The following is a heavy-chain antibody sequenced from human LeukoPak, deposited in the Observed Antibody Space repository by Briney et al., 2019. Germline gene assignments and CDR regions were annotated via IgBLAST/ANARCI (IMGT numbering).Heavy chain of an antibody. D-gene: IGHD1-7*01. J-gene: IGHJ6*03. CDR2: ISAYNGNT. CDR3: ALTGTTWFYYYMDV. Sequence: ASVKVSCKASGYTFTSYGISWVRQAPGQGLEWMGWISAYNGNTNYAQKLQGRVTMTTDTSTSTAYMELRSLRSDDTAVYYCALTGTTWFYYYMDVWGKGTTVTVSS. CDR1: GYTFTSYG. V-gene: IGHV1-18*01.